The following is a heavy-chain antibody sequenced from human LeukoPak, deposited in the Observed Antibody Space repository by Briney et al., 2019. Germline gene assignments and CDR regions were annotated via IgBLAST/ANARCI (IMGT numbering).Heavy chain of an antibody. Sequence: GESLKISCKASRYSFGDYYLGWVRQTPGKGLEWMGIIWPGDSNSRYSPSFQGQVTFSADKSINSAFLHWSSLRASDTAMYYCTTGFRGDGQTDDAFDIWGQGTMVIVSS. D-gene: IGHD1-1*01. CDR2: IWPGDSNS. J-gene: IGHJ3*02. V-gene: IGHV5-51*01. CDR1: RYSFGDYY. CDR3: TTGFRGDGQTDDAFDI.